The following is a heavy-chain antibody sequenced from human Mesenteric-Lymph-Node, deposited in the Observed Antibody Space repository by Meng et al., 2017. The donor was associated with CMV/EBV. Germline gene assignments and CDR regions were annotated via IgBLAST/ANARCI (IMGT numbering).Heavy chain of an antibody. J-gene: IGHJ6*02. CDR1: GYSISSGYY. Sequence: SETLSLTCTVSGYSISSGYYWGWIRQPPGKGLEWIGYIYYSGSTNYNPSLKSRVTISVDTSKNQFSLKLSSVTAADTAVYYCARDKRTLHKLIYYYYGMDVWGQGTTVTVSS. V-gene: IGHV4-61*01. CDR3: ARDKRTLHKLIYYYYGMDV. D-gene: IGHD4-11*01. CDR2: IYYSGST.